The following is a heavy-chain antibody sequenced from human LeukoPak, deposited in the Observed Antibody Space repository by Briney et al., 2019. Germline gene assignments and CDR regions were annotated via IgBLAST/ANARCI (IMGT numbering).Heavy chain of an antibody. Sequence: SETLSLTCTVSGGSISSYYWSWIRQPPGKGLEWIGYIHYSGSTNYNPSLKSRVTISVDTSKNQFSLKLSSVTAADTAVYYCARPQRAGDCGGDCYRFDYWGQGTLVTVSS. CDR1: GGSISSYY. CDR2: IHYSGST. J-gene: IGHJ4*02. CDR3: ARPQRAGDCGGDCYRFDY. V-gene: IGHV4-59*01. D-gene: IGHD2-21*02.